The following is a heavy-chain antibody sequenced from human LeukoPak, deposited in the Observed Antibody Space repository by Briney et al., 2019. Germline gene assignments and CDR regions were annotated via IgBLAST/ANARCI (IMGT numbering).Heavy chain of an antibody. V-gene: IGHV4-34*01. Sequence: SETLSLTCAVYGGSFSGYYWSWIRQRPGKGLEWIGEINHSGSTNYNPSLKSRVTISVDTSKNQFSLKLSSVTAADTAVYYCARSVGLGRYYFDYWGQGTLVTVSS. CDR1: GGSFSGYY. CDR2: INHSGST. J-gene: IGHJ4*02. CDR3: ARSVGLGRYYFDY. D-gene: IGHD1-26*01.